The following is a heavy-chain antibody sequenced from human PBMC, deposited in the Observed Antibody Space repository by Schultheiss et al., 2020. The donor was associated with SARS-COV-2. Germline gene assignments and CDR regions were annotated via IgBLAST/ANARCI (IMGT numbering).Heavy chain of an antibody. Sequence: SETLSLTCTVSGGSISSGGYYWSWIRQHPGKCLEWIGYIYYSGSTNYNPSLKSRVTISVDTSKNQFSLKLSSVTAADTAVYYCVSTSDIVVAVATTWGQGTLVTFSS. CDR1: GGSISSGGYY. V-gene: IGHV4-31*03. J-gene: IGHJ1*01. CDR3: VSTSDIVVAVATT. D-gene: IGHD2-15*01. CDR2: IYYSGST.